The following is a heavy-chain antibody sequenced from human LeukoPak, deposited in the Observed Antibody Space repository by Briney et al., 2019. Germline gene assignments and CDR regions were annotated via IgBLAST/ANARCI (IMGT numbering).Heavy chain of an antibody. CDR1: GNYW. CDR3: AKDLASSSWRSPAFDI. D-gene: IGHD6-13*01. V-gene: IGHV3-74*01. CDR2: VNSDGSWT. Sequence: GGSLRLSCAASGNYWMHWVRQAPGKGLVWVSHVNSDGSWTSYADSVKGRFTISRDNSKNTLSLQMNSLRAEDTAVYYCAKDLASSSWRSPAFDIWGQGTMVTVSS. J-gene: IGHJ3*02.